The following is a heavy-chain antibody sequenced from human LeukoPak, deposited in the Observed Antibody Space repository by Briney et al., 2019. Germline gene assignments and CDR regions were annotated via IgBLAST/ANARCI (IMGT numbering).Heavy chain of an antibody. CDR3: ARRRWFGELWVFDY. J-gene: IGHJ4*02. D-gene: IGHD3-10*01. CDR1: GYTFTNFW. V-gene: IGHV5-51*01. CDR2: IYIGDSHT. Sequence: GESLKISCKASGYTFTNFWIGWVRQMPGKGLEWVGVIYIGDSHTRYSPSFQGQVTISADKSISTAYLQWSSLKASDTAMYYCARRRWFGELWVFDYWGQGTLVTVSS.